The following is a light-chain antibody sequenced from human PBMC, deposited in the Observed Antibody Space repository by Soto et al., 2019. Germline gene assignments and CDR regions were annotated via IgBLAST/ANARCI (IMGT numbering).Light chain of an antibody. V-gene: IGKV1-5*01. CDR1: QSISSW. CDR2: DAS. CDR3: QQYHSYSWT. J-gene: IGKJ1*01. Sequence: DIQMTQSPSTLSASVGDGVTITCRASQSISSWLAWYQQKPGKAPKLLIYDASSLESGVPSRFSGSGSGTEFTLTISSLQPADFASYYCQQYHSYSWTFGQGTKVDIK.